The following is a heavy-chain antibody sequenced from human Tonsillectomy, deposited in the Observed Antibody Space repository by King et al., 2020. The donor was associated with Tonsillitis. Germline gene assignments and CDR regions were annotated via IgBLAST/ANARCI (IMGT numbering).Heavy chain of an antibody. D-gene: IGHD4-17*01. V-gene: IGHV3-7*01. CDR3: ASAYGDYALGKGYYFDY. CDR1: GLTFSTYY. J-gene: IGHJ4*02. CDR2: IKQDGSEK. Sequence: DVQLVESGGDLVQPGGSLRLSCAASGLTFSTYYMSWVRQAPGKGLEWVANIKQDGSEKYYVDSVKGRFTISRDNAKNSLFLQMSSLRAEDTAVYYCASAYGDYALGKGYYFDYWGQGTLVTVSS.